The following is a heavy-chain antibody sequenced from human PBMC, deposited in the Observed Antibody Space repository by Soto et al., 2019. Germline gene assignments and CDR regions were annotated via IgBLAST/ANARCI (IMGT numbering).Heavy chain of an antibody. CDR2: ISTSSSYI. D-gene: IGHD6-19*01. CDR3: ARDKQPYSSGWSGNYWYFDL. V-gene: IGHV3-21*01. J-gene: IGHJ2*01. CDR1: GFTFSSYT. Sequence: EVQLVESGGGLVKPGGSLRLSCAASGFTFSSYTVNWVRQAPGKGLEWVSSISTSSSYIYYADSVKGRFTISRDNAKNSLYLQMNSLRAGDSAVYYCARDKQPYSSGWSGNYWYFDLWGRGTLVTVSS.